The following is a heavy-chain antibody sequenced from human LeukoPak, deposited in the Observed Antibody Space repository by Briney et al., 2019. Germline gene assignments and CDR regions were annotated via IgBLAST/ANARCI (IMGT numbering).Heavy chain of an antibody. CDR3: VRDGGGTTPYDC. CDR2: ISPDGRNI. J-gene: IGHJ4*02. Sequence: PGGSLRLSCAASGFTLSDYWMNWVRQVPGKGPVWVSHISPDGRNIAYAGSVKGRFTISRDSAKNTLYLQMNSLRVEDTAVYYCVRDGGGTTPYDCWGQGSLVTVSS. D-gene: IGHD1-7*01. V-gene: IGHV3-74*01. CDR1: GFTLSDYW.